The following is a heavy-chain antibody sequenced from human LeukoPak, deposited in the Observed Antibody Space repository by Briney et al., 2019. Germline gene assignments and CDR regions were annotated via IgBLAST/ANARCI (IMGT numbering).Heavy chain of an antibody. V-gene: IGHV3-66*04. CDR1: GFTVSSNY. D-gene: IGHD3-22*01. Sequence: GGSLRLSCAASGFTVSSNYMSWVRQAPGKGLEWVSVIYSGGSTYYADSVKGRFTISRDNSKNTLYLQMNSLRAEDTAVYYCARQDYYDSSGYLDYWGQGTLVTVSS. J-gene: IGHJ4*02. CDR2: IYSGGST. CDR3: ARQDYYDSSGYLDY.